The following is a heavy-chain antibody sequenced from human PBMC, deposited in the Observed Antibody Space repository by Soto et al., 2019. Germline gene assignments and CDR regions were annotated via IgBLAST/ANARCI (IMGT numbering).Heavy chain of an antibody. J-gene: IGHJ5*02. CDR2: IFYSGST. CDR1: GGSISSSSYY. V-gene: IGHV4-39*07. Sequence: SETLSLTCTDSGGSISSSSYYWGWIRQPPGKGLEWIGSIFYSGSTYYNPSLKSRVTISVDTSKNQFSLKLSSVTAADTVVYYCAREHSSSWSEEYNWFDPWGQGTLVTVSS. CDR3: AREHSSSWSEEYNWFDP. D-gene: IGHD6-13*01.